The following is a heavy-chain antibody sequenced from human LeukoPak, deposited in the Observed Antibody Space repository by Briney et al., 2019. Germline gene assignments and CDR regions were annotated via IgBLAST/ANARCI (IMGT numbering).Heavy chain of an antibody. Sequence: GGSLRLSCAASGFTFSGYSMNWVRQAPGKGLEWVSYITSSSSAIYYADSVKGRFTISRNNAKNSLYLQMNSLRAEDTAVYYCARVRGSYHFDYWGQGTLVTVSS. D-gene: IGHD1-26*01. J-gene: IGHJ4*02. CDR2: ITSSSSAI. CDR1: GFTFSGYS. CDR3: ARVRGSYHFDY. V-gene: IGHV3-48*01.